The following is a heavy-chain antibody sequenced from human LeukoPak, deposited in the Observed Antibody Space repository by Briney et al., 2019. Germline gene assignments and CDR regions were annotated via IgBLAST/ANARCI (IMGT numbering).Heavy chain of an antibody. D-gene: IGHD5-18*01. J-gene: IGHJ5*02. V-gene: IGHV1-2*02. CDR2: INPSSGGT. CDR3: ARAYSYVSIDP. CDR1: GYTFTGYY. Sequence: ASVKVSCKASGYTFTGYYMHWVRQAPGHGLEWMGWINPSSGGTNYAQKFQGRVTMTRDTSISTAYMELSRLRSDDTAVYYCARAYSYVSIDPWGQGTLVTVSS.